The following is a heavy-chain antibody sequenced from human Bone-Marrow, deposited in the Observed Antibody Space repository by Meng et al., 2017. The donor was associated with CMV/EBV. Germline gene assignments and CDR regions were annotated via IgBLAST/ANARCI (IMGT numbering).Heavy chain of an antibody. CDR3: AREHSSTAFDY. CDR1: GCTVSSNY. Sequence: GESLKTSCAASGCTVSSNYMSCVRQAPGKGLEWVSVIYSGGSTYYADSVKGRFTISRDNSKNTLYLQMNSLRAEDTAVYYCAREHSSTAFDYWGHVTLVTVSS. J-gene: IGHJ4*01. CDR2: IYSGGST. D-gene: IGHD6-13*01. V-gene: IGHV3-66*02.